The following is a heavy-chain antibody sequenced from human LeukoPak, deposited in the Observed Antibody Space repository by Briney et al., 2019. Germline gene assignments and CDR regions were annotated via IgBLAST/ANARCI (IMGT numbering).Heavy chain of an antibody. CDR3: ARGPAYYDILTGSLYYYGMDV. Sequence: GGSLRLSCAASGFTVSSSYMSWVRQAPGKGLEWVSVIYSGGSTYYADSVKGRFTISRHNSKNTLYLQMNSLRAEDTAVYYCARGPAYYDILTGSLYYYGMDVWGQGTTVTVSS. CDR2: IYSGGST. CDR1: GFTVSSSY. J-gene: IGHJ6*02. D-gene: IGHD3-9*01. V-gene: IGHV3-53*04.